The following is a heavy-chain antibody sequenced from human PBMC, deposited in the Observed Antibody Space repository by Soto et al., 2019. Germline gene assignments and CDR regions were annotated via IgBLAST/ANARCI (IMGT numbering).Heavy chain of an antibody. D-gene: IGHD3-22*01. Sequence: QVKLVQSETEVKKPGASIKVSCKASGYSFATSGMTWVRQAPGQGLEWMGWISVYNGNTNYDQNLQDRATMTTDTSTNTAYWEVRNLRSDGTAVYYCATAGQFYDASGYADWGQGTLVTVSS. CDR1: GYSFATSG. CDR3: ATAGQFYDASGYAD. CDR2: ISVYNGNT. J-gene: IGHJ4*02. V-gene: IGHV1-18*01.